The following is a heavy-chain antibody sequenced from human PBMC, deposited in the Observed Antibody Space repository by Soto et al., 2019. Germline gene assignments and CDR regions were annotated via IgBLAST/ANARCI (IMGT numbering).Heavy chain of an antibody. CDR3: ARAKTVVVPAAIYWFDP. D-gene: IGHD2-2*02. Sequence: XXTLSLTCAVDGGSFSGYYWRWIPQPPGKGLEWIGEINHSGSTNYNPSLKSRVTISVDTSKNQFSLKLSSVTAADTAVYYCARAKTVVVPAAIYWFDPWGQGTLVTVS. V-gene: IGHV4-34*01. CDR2: INHSGST. J-gene: IGHJ5*02. CDR1: GGSFSGYY.